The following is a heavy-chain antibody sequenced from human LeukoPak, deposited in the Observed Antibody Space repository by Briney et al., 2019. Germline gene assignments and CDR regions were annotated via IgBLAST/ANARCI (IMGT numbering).Heavy chain of an antibody. CDR2: ISYDGSNK. V-gene: IGHV3-30*03. CDR3: TSEYNFNYYDSSGYYY. Sequence: GGSLRLSCAASGFTFSSYGMHWVRQAPGKGLEWVAVISYDGSNKYYADSVKGRFTISRDNSKNTLYLQMNSLKTEDTAVYYCTSEYNFNYYDSSGYYYWGQGTLVTVSS. J-gene: IGHJ4*02. CDR1: GFTFSSYG. D-gene: IGHD3-22*01.